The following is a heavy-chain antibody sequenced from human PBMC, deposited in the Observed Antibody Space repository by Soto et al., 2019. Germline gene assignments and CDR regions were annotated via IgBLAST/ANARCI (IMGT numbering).Heavy chain of an antibody. D-gene: IGHD3-10*01. CDR3: ARGNRPYGSGSYYNWFLINWFDP. CDR2: INPNSGGT. CDR1: GYTFTGYY. J-gene: IGHJ5*02. V-gene: IGHV1-2*04. Sequence: ASVKVSCKASGYTFTGYYMHWVRQAPGQGLEWMGWINPNSGGTNYAQKFQGWVTMTRDTSISTAYMELSRLRSDDTAVYYCARGNRPYGSGSYYNWFLINWFDPWGQGTLVTVSS.